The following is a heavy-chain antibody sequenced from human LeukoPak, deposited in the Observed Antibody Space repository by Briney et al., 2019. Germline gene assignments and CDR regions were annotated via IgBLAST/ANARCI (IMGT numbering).Heavy chain of an antibody. CDR1: GGSISSGGYS. J-gene: IGHJ4*02. V-gene: IGHV4-31*03. Sequence: SQTLSLTCTVSGGSISSGGYSWSWIRQHPGKGLEWIGYIYYSGSTYYNPSLKSRVTISVDTSKNQFSLKLSSVTAADTAVYYCARERRKLVDYWGQGTLVTVSS. CDR2: IYYSGST. CDR3: ARERRKLVDY.